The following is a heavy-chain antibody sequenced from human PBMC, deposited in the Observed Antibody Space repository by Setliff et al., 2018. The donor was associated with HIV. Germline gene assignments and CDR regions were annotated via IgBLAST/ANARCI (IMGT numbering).Heavy chain of an antibody. J-gene: IGHJ4*02. CDR2: ISPNNGDT. V-gene: IGHV1-2*02. D-gene: IGHD1-1*01. Sequence: GASVMVSCKVRDRVSDYFMHWVRQAPGQGLEWMGWISPNNGDTNIPQTFQGRVTMTRDTSINTAYMEFSSLRSDDTAVYYCARQLSNSLESWGQGTLVTVSS. CDR3: ARQLSNSLES. CDR1: DRVSDYF.